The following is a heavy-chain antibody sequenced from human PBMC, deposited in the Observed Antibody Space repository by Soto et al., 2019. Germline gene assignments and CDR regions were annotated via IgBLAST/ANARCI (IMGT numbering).Heavy chain of an antibody. CDR2: ISGGGATT. J-gene: IGHJ4*02. Sequence: EVQLLESGGGLVQPGGSLRLSCAASGFTFNNYAMSWVRQAPGKGLEWVSAISGGGATTSYADSVKGRFTVSRDGSKNTLYLQMNSLRAEDTAVDYCAKGRGGSGSLTPRVDFWGQGTLVTVSS. D-gene: IGHD3-10*01. CDR1: GFTFNNYA. CDR3: AKGRGGSGSLTPRVDF. V-gene: IGHV3-23*01.